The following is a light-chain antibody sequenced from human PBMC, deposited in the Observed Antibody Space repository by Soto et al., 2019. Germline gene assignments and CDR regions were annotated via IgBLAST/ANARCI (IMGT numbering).Light chain of an antibody. CDR2: GAS. CDR1: QSVSSL. Sequence: LDLSPSTLPLSRRGRTTLSCRASQSVSSLLAWYQQKPGQAPRLLIYGASNRATGIPARFSGSGFGTDFTLTISSLEPEAFAVYYCQQRSNWPLTFGGGTKVDIK. J-gene: IGKJ4*01. V-gene: IGKV3-11*01. CDR3: QQRSNWPLT.